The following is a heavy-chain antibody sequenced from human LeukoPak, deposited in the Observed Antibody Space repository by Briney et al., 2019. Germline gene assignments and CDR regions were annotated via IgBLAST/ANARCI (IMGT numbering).Heavy chain of an antibody. CDR3: ARAAAGTWWFDP. D-gene: IGHD6-13*01. CDR2: INPSGGST. Sequence: ASVKVSCKASGYTFTSYYMHWVRQAPGQGLEWMGIINPSGGSTSYAQKFQGRVTITADESTSTAYMELSSLRSEDTAVYYCARAAAGTWWFDPWGQGTLVTVSS. V-gene: IGHV1-46*01. CDR1: GYTFTSYY. J-gene: IGHJ5*02.